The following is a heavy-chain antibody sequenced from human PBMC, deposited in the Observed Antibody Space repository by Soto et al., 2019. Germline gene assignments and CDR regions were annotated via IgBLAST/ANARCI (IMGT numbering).Heavy chain of an antibody. J-gene: IGHJ5*02. CDR1: GYTFTGYY. V-gene: IGHV1-2*04. CDR3: ATEVGELSHRWFDP. D-gene: IGHD3-10*01. CDR2: INPNSGGT. Sequence: GASVKVSCKASGYTFTGYYMHWVRQAPGQGLEWMGWINPNSGGTNYAQKFQGWVTMTRDTSISTAYMELSRLRSDDTAVYCYATEVGELSHRWFDPWGQGTLVTVSS.